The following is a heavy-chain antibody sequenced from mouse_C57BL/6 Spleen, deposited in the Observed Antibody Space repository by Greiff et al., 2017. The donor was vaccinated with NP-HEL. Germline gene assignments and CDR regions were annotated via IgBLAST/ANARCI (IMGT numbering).Heavy chain of an antibody. CDR1: GYAFSSSW. Sequence: VQLQQSGPELVKPGASVKISCKASGYAFSSSWMNWVKQRPGKGLEWIGRIYPGDGDTNYNGKFKGKATLTADKSSSTAYMQLSSLTSEDSAVYFCARRGIYYYYFAYWGQGTLVTVSA. D-gene: IGHD2-4*01. CDR2: IYPGDGDT. V-gene: IGHV1-82*01. CDR3: ARRGIYYYYFAY. J-gene: IGHJ3*01.